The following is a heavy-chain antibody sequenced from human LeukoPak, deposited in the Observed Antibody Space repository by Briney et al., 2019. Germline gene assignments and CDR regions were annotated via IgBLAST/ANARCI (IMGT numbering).Heavy chain of an antibody. CDR1: GFTFSTYW. D-gene: IGHD6-19*01. Sequence: PGGSLRLSCAASGFTFSTYWMHWVRQAPGKGLVWVSRINSDGSSINYADSVKGRFTISRDNAKNTLYLQMNSLRAEDTAVYYCARGGAVADFDYWGQGTLVTVSS. CDR2: INSDGSSI. J-gene: IGHJ4*02. CDR3: ARGGAVADFDY. V-gene: IGHV3-74*01.